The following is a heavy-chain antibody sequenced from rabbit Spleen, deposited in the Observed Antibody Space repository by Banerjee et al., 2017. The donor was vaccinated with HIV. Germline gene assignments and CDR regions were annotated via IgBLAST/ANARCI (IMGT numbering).Heavy chain of an antibody. V-gene: IGHV1S45*01. CDR3: ARGSATMTMVIIGFYLSL. CDR2: INTATGKS. Sequence: QEQLEESGGGLVKPEGSLTLTCKASGFSFSDRDVMCWVRQAPGKGLEWIACINTATGKSVYASWAKGRFTMSRTSSTTVTLQMTSLTAADTATYFCARGSATMTMVIIGFYLSLWGPGTLVTVS. D-gene: IGHD2-1*01. J-gene: IGHJ4*01. CDR1: GFSFSDRDV.